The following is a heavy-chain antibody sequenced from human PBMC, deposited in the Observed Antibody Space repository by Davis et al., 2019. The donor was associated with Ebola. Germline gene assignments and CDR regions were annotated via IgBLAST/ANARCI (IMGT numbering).Heavy chain of an antibody. CDR2: MNPNSGNT. J-gene: IGHJ6*02. CDR1: GYTFTGYY. Sequence: ASVKVSCKASGYTFTGYYMHWVRQATGQGLEWMGWMNPNSGNTGYAQKFQGRVTMTRNTSISTAYMELSSLRSEDTAVYYCARAPYGDYAGHRYGMDVWGQGTTVTVSS. CDR3: ARAPYGDYAGHRYGMDV. D-gene: IGHD4-17*01. V-gene: IGHV1-8*02.